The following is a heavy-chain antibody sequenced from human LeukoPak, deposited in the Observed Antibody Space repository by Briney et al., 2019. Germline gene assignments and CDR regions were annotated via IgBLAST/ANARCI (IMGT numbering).Heavy chain of an antibody. J-gene: IGHJ4*01. Sequence: GRSLRLSCAPSGFTISGFWMHWVRQVPGEGLVWVARMNSAGTTINYADSVKGRFTISRDNVRNTLHLQMNNLSLEDTAVYFCIREVEVRASASLGLWGRGTLVTVS. CDR1: GFTISGFW. CDR2: MNSAGTTI. CDR3: IREVEVRASASLGL. D-gene: IGHD2-2*01. V-gene: IGHV3-74*01.